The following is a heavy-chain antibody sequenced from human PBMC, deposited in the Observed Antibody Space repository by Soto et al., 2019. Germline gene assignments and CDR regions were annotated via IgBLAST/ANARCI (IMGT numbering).Heavy chain of an antibody. CDR2: IRSKANDYAT. D-gene: IGHD2-15*01. J-gene: IGHJ1*01. V-gene: IGHV3-73*02. CDR3: TGGYCTGGTCYSGYFQH. CDR1: GFTFSGST. Sequence: EVQLVQSGGGLVQPGGSLNLSCAASGFTFSGSTVHWVRQPSGEGLQWVGRIRSKANDYATTYNASVKGRFTISRDDSRNTAYLQMSDLQTEATAVYYCTGGYCTGGTCYSGYFQHWGQGALVTVFS.